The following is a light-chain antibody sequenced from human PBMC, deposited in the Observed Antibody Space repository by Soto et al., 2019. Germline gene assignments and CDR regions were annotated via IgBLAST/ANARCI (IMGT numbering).Light chain of an antibody. CDR1: QSISSW. CDR2: DAS. J-gene: IGKJ4*01. Sequence: DIPMTQSPSSLSASVGDRVTITCRASQSISSWLAWYQQKPGRAPKLLIYDASSLQSGVPSRFSGSGSGTEFTLTISSLQPDDFATYYCQQYNGYFGGGTKVEIK. V-gene: IGKV1-5*01. CDR3: QQYNGY.